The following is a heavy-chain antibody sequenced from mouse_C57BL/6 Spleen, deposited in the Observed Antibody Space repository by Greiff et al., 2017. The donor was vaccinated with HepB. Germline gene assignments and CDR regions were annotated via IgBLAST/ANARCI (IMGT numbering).Heavy chain of an antibody. Sequence: EVHLVESGGGLVKPGGSLKLSCAASGFTFSDYGMHWVRQAPEKGLEWVAYISSGSSTIYYADTVKGRFTISRDNAKNTLFLQMTSLRSEDTAMYYCARVNEPFAYWGQGTLVTVSA. CDR3: ARVNEPFAY. CDR2: ISSGSSTI. V-gene: IGHV5-17*01. J-gene: IGHJ3*01. CDR1: GFTFSDYG.